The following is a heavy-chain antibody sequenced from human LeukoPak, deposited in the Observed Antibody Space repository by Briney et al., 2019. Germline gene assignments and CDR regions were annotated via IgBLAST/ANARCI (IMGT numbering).Heavy chain of an antibody. CDR3: ANRPNPVYYDFWSGYYTEVDY. V-gene: IGHV3-23*01. CDR2: LSGSGGTT. CDR1: GFTFSNYA. J-gene: IGHJ4*02. D-gene: IGHD3-3*01. Sequence: PGGSLRLSCAASGFTFSNYAMSWVRQAPGKGLEWVSALSGSGGTTYYADSVKGRFTISRDNSKNTLYLQMNSLRAEDTAVYYCANRPNPVYYDFWSGYYTEVDYWGQGTLVTVSS.